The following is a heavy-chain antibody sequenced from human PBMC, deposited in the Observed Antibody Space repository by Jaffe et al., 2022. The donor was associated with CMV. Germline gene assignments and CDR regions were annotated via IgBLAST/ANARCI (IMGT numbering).Heavy chain of an antibody. CDR2: IYPGDSDT. CDR1: GYSFTSYW. V-gene: IGHV5-51*01. Sequence: EVQLVQSGAEVKKPGESLKISCKGSGYSFTSYWIGWVRQMPGKGLEWMGIIYPGDSDTRYSPSFQGQVTISADKSISTAYLQWSSLKASDTAMYYCARSVVTAIRSYWYFDLWGRGTLVTVSS. J-gene: IGHJ2*01. CDR3: ARSVVTAIRSYWYFDL. D-gene: IGHD2-21*02.